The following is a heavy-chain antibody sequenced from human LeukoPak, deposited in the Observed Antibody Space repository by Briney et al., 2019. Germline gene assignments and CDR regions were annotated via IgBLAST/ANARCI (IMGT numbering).Heavy chain of an antibody. CDR3: AAEYCGGGFCYTRHSGHDY. D-gene: IGHD2-15*01. Sequence: GGSLRLSCAASGFTVSSNYMSWVRQAPGKGLGWVSVIYSGGSTYYADSVKGRFTISRDRSRNTLYLQMNNLRVEDTAVYYCAAEYCGGGFCYTRHSGHDYWGQGTLVTVSS. V-gene: IGHV3-53*05. J-gene: IGHJ4*02. CDR2: IYSGGST. CDR1: GFTVSSNY.